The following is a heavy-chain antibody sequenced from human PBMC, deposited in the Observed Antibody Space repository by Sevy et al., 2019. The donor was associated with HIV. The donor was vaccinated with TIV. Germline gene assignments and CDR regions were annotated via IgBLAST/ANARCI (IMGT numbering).Heavy chain of an antibody. CDR3: ARVSTYYYDSSGYFGAFDI. V-gene: IGHV3-33*01. CDR2: IWYDGSNK. Sequence: GGSLRLSCAASGFTFSSYGMHWVRQAPGKGLEWVAVIWYDGSNKYYADSVKGRFTISRDNSKNTLYLQMNSLRAEETAVYYCARVSTYYYDSSGYFGAFDIWGQGTMVTVSS. J-gene: IGHJ3*02. D-gene: IGHD3-22*01. CDR1: GFTFSSYG.